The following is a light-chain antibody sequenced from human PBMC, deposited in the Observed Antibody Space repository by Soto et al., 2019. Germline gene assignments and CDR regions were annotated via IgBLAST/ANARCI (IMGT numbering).Light chain of an antibody. CDR3: QSYDSSLSGYV. V-gene: IGLV1-40*01. J-gene: IGLJ1*01. Sequence: SVLTQPPSVSGAPGQRVTISCTGGSSNIGAGYDVHWYQQLPGTAPKLLIYGNSNRPSGVPDRFSGSKSGTSASLAITGLQAEDEADYYCQSYDSSLSGYVFGTGTKVTV. CDR2: GNS. CDR1: SSNIGAGYD.